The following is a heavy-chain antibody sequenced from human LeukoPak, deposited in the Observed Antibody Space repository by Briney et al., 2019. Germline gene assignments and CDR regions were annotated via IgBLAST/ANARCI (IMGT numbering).Heavy chain of an antibody. Sequence: GGSLRLFCAASGFTFSSYSMNWVRQAPGKGLEWVSSISSSSSYIYYADSVKGRFTISRDNAKNSLYLQMNSLRAEDTAVYYCARSGPLDYYYMDVWGKGTTVTVSS. D-gene: IGHD6-25*01. CDR1: GFTFSSYS. CDR2: ISSSSSYI. CDR3: ARSGPLDYYYMDV. J-gene: IGHJ6*03. V-gene: IGHV3-21*01.